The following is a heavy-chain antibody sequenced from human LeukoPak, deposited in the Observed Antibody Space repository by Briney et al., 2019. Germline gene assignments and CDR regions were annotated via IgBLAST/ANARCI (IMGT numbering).Heavy chain of an antibody. CDR2: IRQDGGEK. V-gene: IGHV3-7*01. CDR1: GFTFSSYW. Sequence: GGSLRLSCAASGFTFSSYWMNWVRQAPGKGLEWVASIRQDGGEKSYVDSVKGRFTISRDNTKNSLYLQINGLRAEDTAVYYCARDGTAAGLYFDLWGQGTLVTVSS. D-gene: IGHD6-13*01. CDR3: ARDGTAAGLYFDL. J-gene: IGHJ4*01.